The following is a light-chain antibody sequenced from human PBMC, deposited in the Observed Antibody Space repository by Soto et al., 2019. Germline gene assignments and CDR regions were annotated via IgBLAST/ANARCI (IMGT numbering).Light chain of an antibody. CDR1: GSNIGSNY. J-gene: IGLJ2*01. CDR3: AAWDDSLSGVV. Sequence: QSVLTQPPSASATPGQRVTISCSGSGSNIGSNYVYWYQQLPGTAPKLLIYNTNQRPSGVPDRFSGSRSGTSASLAISGLRSEDESDYYCAAWDDSLSGVVFGGGTQLTVL. V-gene: IGLV1-47*02. CDR2: NTN.